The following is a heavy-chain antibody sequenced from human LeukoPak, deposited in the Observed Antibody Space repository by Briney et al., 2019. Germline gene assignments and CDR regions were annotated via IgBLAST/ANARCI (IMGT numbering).Heavy chain of an antibody. Sequence: PGGSLRLSCAVPVYSLSINYLNWVPHAPREGLEWGSVIYSGSATYYADSVRGRFTISTDNSKNMVSLQMTSLGAEDTAVYYCARGRFSGPDDYWGQGTLVTVSS. J-gene: IGHJ4*02. D-gene: IGHD6-19*01. CDR3: ARGRFSGPDDY. CDR2: IYSGSAT. V-gene: IGHV3-53*01. CDR1: VYSLSINY.